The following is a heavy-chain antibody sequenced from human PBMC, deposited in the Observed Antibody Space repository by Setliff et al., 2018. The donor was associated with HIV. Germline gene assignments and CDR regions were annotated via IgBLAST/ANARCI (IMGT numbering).Heavy chain of an antibody. CDR2: IYTSGIT. J-gene: IGHJ4*02. CDR1: GGSISSYY. CDR3: ARDYSGWYYFDC. Sequence: SETLSLTCTVSGGSISSYYWSWIRLPPGKGLAWIGYIYTSGITNYNPSLKRRVPMPGDTSNNQFPLKLSSVTAADTAVYYCARDYSGWYYFDCWGQGTLGTVSS. D-gene: IGHD6-19*01. V-gene: IGHV4-4*08.